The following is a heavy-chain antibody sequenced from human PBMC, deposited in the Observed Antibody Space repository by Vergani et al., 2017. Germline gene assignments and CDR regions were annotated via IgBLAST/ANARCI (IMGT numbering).Heavy chain of an antibody. CDR3: ARAPSPDYYDSSGYFDY. D-gene: IGHD3-22*01. J-gene: IGHJ4*02. Sequence: QVQLVESGGGVVQPGRSLRLSCTASGFTFSSYGMHWVRQAPGKGLEWVAVIWYDGSNKYYADSVKGRFTISRDNSKNTLYLQMNSLRAEDTAVYYCARAPSPDYYDSSGYFDYWGRGTLVTVSS. CDR2: IWYDGSNK. V-gene: IGHV3-33*01. CDR1: GFTFSSYG.